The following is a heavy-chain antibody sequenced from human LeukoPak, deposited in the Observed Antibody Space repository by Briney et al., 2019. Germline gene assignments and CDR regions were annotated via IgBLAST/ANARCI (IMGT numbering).Heavy chain of an antibody. V-gene: IGHV4-38-2*02. CDR3: ARERGAVPPYYYFDY. CDR2: IYHSGST. J-gene: IGHJ4*02. CDR1: GYSISSGYY. D-gene: IGHD6-19*01. Sequence: PSETLSLTCTVSGYSISSGYYWGWIRQPPGKGLEWIGSIYHSGSTYYNPSLKGRLTISVDTSRNQFSLNLSSVTAADTAVYYCARERGAVPPYYYFDYWGQGTLVTVSS.